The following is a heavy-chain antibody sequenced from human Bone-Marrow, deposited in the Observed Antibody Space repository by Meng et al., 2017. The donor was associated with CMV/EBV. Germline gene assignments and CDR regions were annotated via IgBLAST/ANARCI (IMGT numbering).Heavy chain of an antibody. V-gene: IGHV3-48*03. Sequence: GESLKISCAASGFIFSTYEMNWVRQAPGKGLEWVSYISVSGITTYYADSVKGRFTISRDNVENSLYLQINSLGAEDTAVYYCVREEGVYFDYWGQGTLVTVSS. CDR1: GFIFSTYE. CDR3: VREEGVYFDY. CDR2: ISVSGITT. J-gene: IGHJ4*02.